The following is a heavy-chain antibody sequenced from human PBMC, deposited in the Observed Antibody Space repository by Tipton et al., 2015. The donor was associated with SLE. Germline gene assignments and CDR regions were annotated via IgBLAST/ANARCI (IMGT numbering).Heavy chain of an antibody. V-gene: IGHV4-59*12. CDR2: IYYSGST. CDR3: ARGRSSWDD. D-gene: IGHD6-13*01. CDR1: GFTFSSYS. J-gene: IGHJ4*02. Sequence: SGFTFSSYSMNWVRQAPGKGLEWIGYIYYSGSTNYNPSLKSRVTISVDTSKNQFSLKLSSVTAADTAVYYCARGRSSWDDWGQGTLVTVSS.